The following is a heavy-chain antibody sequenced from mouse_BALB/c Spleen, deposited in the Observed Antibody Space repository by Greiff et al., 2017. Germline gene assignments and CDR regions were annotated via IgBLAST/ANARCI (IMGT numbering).Heavy chain of an antibody. CDR1: GFSLTSYG. Sequence: VQRVESGPGLVAPSQSLSITCTVSGFSLTSYGVHWVRQPPGKGLEWLGVIWAGGSTNYNSALMSRLSISKDNSKSQVFLKMNSLQTDDTAMYYCARGGRYSPWFAYWGQGTLVTVSA. J-gene: IGHJ3*01. CDR2: IWAGGST. V-gene: IGHV2-9*02. D-gene: IGHD1-1*01. CDR3: ARGGRYSPWFAY.